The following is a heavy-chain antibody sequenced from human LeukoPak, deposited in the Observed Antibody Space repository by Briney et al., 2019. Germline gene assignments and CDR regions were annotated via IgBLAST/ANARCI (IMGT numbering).Heavy chain of an antibody. J-gene: IGHJ4*02. CDR2: ISAYNGNT. V-gene: IGHV1-18*01. CDR3: ARDYRYSYGKGLFDY. Sequence: ASVKVSCTASGYTFTSYGISWVRQAPGQGLEWMGWISAYNGNTNYAQKLQGRVTMTTDTSTSTAYMELRSLRSDDTAVYYCARDYRYSYGKGLFDYWGQGTLVTVSS. D-gene: IGHD5-18*01. CDR1: GYTFTSYG.